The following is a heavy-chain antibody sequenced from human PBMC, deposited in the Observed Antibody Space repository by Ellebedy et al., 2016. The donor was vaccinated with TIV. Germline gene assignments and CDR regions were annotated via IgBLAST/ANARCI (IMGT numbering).Heavy chain of an antibody. CDR1: EFSSDDIS. V-gene: IGHV3-49*03. CDR2: IRGKAYGWTK. J-gene: IGHJ5*02. CDR3: TRRVVLGYRDSAWFDP. Sequence: GGSLRLSXTISEFSSDDISISWFRQAPGKGLEWVGLIRGKAYGWTKDYAASVKGRFTISRDATETIVYLQMESLGTDDTAVYYCTRRVVLGYRDSAWFDPWGQGTRVTVSS. D-gene: IGHD5-24*01.